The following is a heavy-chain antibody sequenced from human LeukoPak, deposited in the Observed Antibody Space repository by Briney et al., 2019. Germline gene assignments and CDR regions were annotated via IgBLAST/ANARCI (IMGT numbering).Heavy chain of an antibody. J-gene: IGHJ5*02. CDR1: GYTFTGYY. V-gene: IGHV1-2*02. CDR2: INPNSGGT. CDR3: ARVPATVSWFDP. Sequence: ASVKVSCKASGYTFTGYYMHWVRQAPGQGVEWMGWINPNSGGTNHAQKFQDRVTMTRDTSISTAYMELSRLRSDDTAVYYCARVPATVSWFDPWGQGTLVTVSS. D-gene: IGHD1-14*01.